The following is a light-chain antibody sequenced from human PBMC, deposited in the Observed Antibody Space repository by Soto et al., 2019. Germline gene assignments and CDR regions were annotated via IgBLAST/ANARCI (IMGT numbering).Light chain of an antibody. CDR2: EVS. CDR3: SSYTSSSTLGYV. Sequence: QSVLTQPRSVSGSPGQSVTISCTGTSSDVGGYNYVSWYQQHPGKAPKLMIYEVSNRPSGVSNRFSGSKSGNTASLTISGLQAEDEADYYCSSYTSSSTLGYVFGTGTKVTVL. V-gene: IGLV2-14*01. J-gene: IGLJ1*01. CDR1: SSDVGGYNY.